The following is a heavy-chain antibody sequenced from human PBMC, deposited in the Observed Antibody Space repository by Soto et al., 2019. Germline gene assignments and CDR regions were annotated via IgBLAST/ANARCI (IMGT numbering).Heavy chain of an antibody. V-gene: IGHV4-61*01. J-gene: IGHJ6*02. CDR2: IYYSGST. Sequence: SETLSLTCTVSGGSVSSDSYYWSWIRQPPGKGLEWIGYIYYSGSTNYNPSLKSRVTISVDTSKNQFSLKLSSVTAADTAVYYCARGSGPPPYYYYGMDVWGQGTTVTDSS. D-gene: IGHD1-26*01. CDR1: GGSVSSDSYY. CDR3: ARGSGPPPYYYYGMDV.